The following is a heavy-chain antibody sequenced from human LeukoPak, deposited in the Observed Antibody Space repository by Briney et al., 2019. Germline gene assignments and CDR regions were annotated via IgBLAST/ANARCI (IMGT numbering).Heavy chain of an antibody. CDR2: TTNKANSYTT. D-gene: IGHD2-15*01. Sequence: GGSLRLSCAASGFTLSDHYMDWVRQAPGKGLGWVGRTTNKANSYTTEYAASVKGRFTISRDDSKNSLYLQMNSLKTEDTAVYYCARRYCIGGNCRYSDYWGQGTLVTVSS. V-gene: IGHV3-72*01. CDR3: ARRYCIGGNCRYSDY. CDR1: GFTLSDHY. J-gene: IGHJ4*02.